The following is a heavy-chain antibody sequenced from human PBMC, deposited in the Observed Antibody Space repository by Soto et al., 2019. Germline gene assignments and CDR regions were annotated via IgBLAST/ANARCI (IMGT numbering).Heavy chain of an antibody. CDR1: GYSFTSYW. J-gene: IGHJ4*02. CDR3: ARQSASGYADFDY. Sequence: PGESLKISCKGSGYSFTSYWIGWARQMPGKGLEWMGTIYPGDSDTRYSPSFQGQVTISADKSISTAYLQWSSLKASDTAMYYCARQSASGYADFDYWGQGTLVTVSS. CDR2: IYPGDSDT. D-gene: IGHD5-12*01. V-gene: IGHV5-51*01.